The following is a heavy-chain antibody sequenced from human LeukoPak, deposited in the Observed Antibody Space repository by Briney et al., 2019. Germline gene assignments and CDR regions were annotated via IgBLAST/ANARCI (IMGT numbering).Heavy chain of an antibody. CDR2: INPSGGST. V-gene: IGHV1-46*01. J-gene: IGHJ3*02. CDR1: GYTFTSYY. D-gene: IGHD4-17*01. CDR3: ARDGYGDYYAFDI. Sequence: ASVKVSCKASGYTFTSYYMHWVRQAPGQGLEWMGIINPSGGSTSYAQKFQGRVTMTRDTCTSTVYMELSSLRSEDTAVYYCARDGYGDYYAFDIWGQGTMVTVSS.